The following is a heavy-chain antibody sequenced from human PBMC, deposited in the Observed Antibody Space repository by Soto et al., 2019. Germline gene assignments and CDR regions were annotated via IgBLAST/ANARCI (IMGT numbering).Heavy chain of an antibody. V-gene: IGHV3-73*01. Sequence: GGSLRLCCAASGFGFSDSAIHWVRQASGKGLEWVGRIRSKPQNYATAYAASMKGRFTISRDNSKNTLYLQLNSLRAEDTAVYYCAAIGIDFWSGSTFDYWGQGTLVTVSS. CDR3: AAIGIDFWSGSTFDY. J-gene: IGHJ4*02. CDR2: IRSKPQNYAT. CDR1: GFGFSDSA. D-gene: IGHD3-3*01.